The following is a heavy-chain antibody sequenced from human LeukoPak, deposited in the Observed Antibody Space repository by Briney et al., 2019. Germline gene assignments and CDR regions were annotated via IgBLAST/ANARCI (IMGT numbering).Heavy chain of an antibody. D-gene: IGHD6-13*01. CDR2: ISYSGGT. Sequence: SETLSLTCTVSGGSISSSGYNWGWIRQPPGKGLEWIGSISYSGGTYYNPSLKSRVTTSADTSKNQFSLKLNSVTAADTAVYYCARRRSSNSYSWFEPWGQGTLVTVSS. CDR3: ARRRSSNSYSWFEP. CDR1: GGSISSSGYN. V-gene: IGHV4-39*01. J-gene: IGHJ5*02.